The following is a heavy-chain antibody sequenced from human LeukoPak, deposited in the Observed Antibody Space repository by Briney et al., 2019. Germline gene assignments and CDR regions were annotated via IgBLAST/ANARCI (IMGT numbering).Heavy chain of an antibody. CDR3: TRGDFWSGYNY. Sequence: PSETLSLTCTVSGVSISSYYWSWIRQPPGKGLEWIGYIYYSGSTNYNPSLQSRVTISIDTSKNQFSLKLTSVTAADTAVYYCTRGDFWSGYNYWGQGTLVTVSS. D-gene: IGHD3-3*01. CDR2: IYYSGST. J-gene: IGHJ4*02. CDR1: GVSISSYY. V-gene: IGHV4-59*01.